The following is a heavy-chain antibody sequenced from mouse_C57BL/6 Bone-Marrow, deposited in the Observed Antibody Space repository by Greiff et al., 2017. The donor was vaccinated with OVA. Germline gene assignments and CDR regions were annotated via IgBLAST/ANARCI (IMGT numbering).Heavy chain of an antibody. CDR2: IRRKSNNYAT. Sequence: EVKLVESGGGLVQPKGSLKLSCEASGYSFNTYAMNWVSQAPGKGLEWVARIRRKSNNYATNYADSVKDRFTISRDDSESLLYLQMNNLKAEDTAMYYFVSALYDYDGFAYWGQGTLVTVSA. J-gene: IGHJ3*01. D-gene: IGHD2-4*01. CDR1: GYSFNTYA. V-gene: IGHV10-1*01. CDR3: VSALYDYDGFAY.